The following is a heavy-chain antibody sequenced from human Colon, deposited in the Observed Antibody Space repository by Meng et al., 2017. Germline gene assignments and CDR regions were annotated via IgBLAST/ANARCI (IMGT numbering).Heavy chain of an antibody. J-gene: IGHJ4*02. CDR2: IHYSGSR. CDR3: ARFYGSGTFEVHDY. CDR1: GGSVSSASYD. Sequence: QGQRQESGPGLVRPSETPALPCNVSGGSVSSASYDWSWIRQPPGKGLEWIGLIHYSGSRNYNPSLKSRVTMSVDTSKNQVSLRLTSVTAADTAVYYCARFYGSGTFEVHDYWGQGTLVTVSS. V-gene: IGHV4-61*01. D-gene: IGHD3-10*01.